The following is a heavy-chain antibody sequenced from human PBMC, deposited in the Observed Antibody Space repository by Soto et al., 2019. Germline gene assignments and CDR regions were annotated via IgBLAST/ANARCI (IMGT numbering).Heavy chain of an antibody. CDR3: AKDSRLPGFGLLIHAFDI. Sequence: EGSLRLSCAVSGFTFNDYPMSWVRQAPGKGLEWVSTISGSLGSAYYAASVEGRFTISGDNSNNTLYLQMNSLRVEDTATYYCAKDSRLPGFGLLIHAFDIWGHGTMVTVSS. CDR1: GFTFNDYP. CDR2: ISGSLGSA. J-gene: IGHJ3*02. V-gene: IGHV3-23*01. D-gene: IGHD3-3*01.